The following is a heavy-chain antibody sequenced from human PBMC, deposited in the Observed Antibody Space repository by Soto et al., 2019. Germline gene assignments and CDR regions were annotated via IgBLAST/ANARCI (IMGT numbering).Heavy chain of an antibody. CDR3: ARGSGYYYWDDY. CDR1: GYTFTSYA. J-gene: IGHJ4*02. Sequence: QVQLVQSGAEEKKPGASVKVSCKASGYTFTSYAMHWVRQAPGQRLEWMGWINAGNGNTQYSQKFQSRVTITRDTSASTAYMELSSLRSEDTAVYYCARGSGYYYWDDYWGQGTLVTVAS. V-gene: IGHV1-3*05. CDR2: INAGNGNT. D-gene: IGHD3-22*01.